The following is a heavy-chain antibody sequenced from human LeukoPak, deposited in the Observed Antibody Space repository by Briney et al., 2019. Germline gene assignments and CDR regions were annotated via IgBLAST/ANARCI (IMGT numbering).Heavy chain of an antibody. CDR3: ARAAVSYYDSSGYYTPNPSLDY. V-gene: IGHV1-3*03. CDR1: GYTFTGYY. J-gene: IGHJ4*02. D-gene: IGHD3-22*01. Sequence: ASVKVSCKASGYTFTGYYMHWVRQAPGQRLEWMGWINAGNGNTKYSQEFQGRVTITRDTSASTAYMELSSLRSDDMAVYYCARAAVSYYDSSGYYTPNPSLDYWGQGTLVTVSS. CDR2: INAGNGNT.